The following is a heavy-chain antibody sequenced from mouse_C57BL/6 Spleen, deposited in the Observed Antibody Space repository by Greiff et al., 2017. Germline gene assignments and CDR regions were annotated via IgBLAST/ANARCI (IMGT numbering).Heavy chain of an antibody. CDR3: ARDSLPGAMDY. V-gene: IGHV5-4*01. CDR1: GFTFSSYA. CDR2: ISDGGSYT. D-gene: IGHD6-5*01. J-gene: IGHJ4*01. Sequence: VQLQQSGGGLVKPGGSLKLSCAASGFTFSSYAMSWVRQTPEKRLEWVATISDGGSYTYYPDNVKGRFTISRDNAKNNLYLQMSHLKSEDTAMYYCARDSLPGAMDYWGQGTSVTVSS.